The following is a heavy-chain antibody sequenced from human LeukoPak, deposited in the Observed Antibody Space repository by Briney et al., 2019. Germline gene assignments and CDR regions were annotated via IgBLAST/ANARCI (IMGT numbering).Heavy chain of an antibody. V-gene: IGHV3-11*01. J-gene: IGHJ4*02. CDR1: GFTFCDYY. CDR2: ISTTSKTI. CDR3: ARGALLTRDSGYPVFAY. Sequence: GGSLRLSCAGSGFTFCDYYIRWIRQAPGKGLEWISYISTTSKTIYYADSVKGGFSISRDNAKNSVYLQMNTLGADDTAVYYCARGALLTRDSGYPVFAYWGQGTQVTVSS. D-gene: IGHD3-22*01.